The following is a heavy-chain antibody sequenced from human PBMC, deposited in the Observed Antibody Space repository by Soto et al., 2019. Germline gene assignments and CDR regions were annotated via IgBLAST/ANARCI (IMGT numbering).Heavy chain of an antibody. CDR2: ISAYNGNT. CDR3: ARTPIVVVPAAIDY. CDR1: GYTFTSYG. V-gene: IGHV1-18*04. Sequence: ASVKVSCKSSGYTFTSYGISWVRQAPGQGLEWMGWISAYNGNTNYAQKLQGRVTMTTDTSTSTAYMELRSLRSDDTAVYYCARTPIVVVPAAIDYWGQGTLVTVSS. D-gene: IGHD2-2*01. J-gene: IGHJ4*02.